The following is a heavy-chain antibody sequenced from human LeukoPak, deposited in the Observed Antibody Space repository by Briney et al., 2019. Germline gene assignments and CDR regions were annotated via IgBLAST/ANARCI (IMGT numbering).Heavy chain of an antibody. D-gene: IGHD6-13*01. CDR1: GFTFSNAW. CDR3: TTEQQLGHFDY. J-gene: IGHJ4*02. CDR2: IKSKTAGGTT. Sequence: GGSLRLSCAASGFTFSNAWMSWVRQAPGKGLEWGGRIKSKTAGGTTDYAAPGKGRFTISRDDSENTLYLQMDSLKTEDTAVYYCTTEQQLGHFDYWGQGTLVTVSS. V-gene: IGHV3-15*01.